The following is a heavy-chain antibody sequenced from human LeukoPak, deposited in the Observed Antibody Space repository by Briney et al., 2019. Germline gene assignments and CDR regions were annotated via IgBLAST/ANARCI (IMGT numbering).Heavy chain of an antibody. D-gene: IGHD2-2*02. Sequence: GASVKVSCKASGYTFTSYGISWVRQAPGQGLEWMGWISAYNGDTNYAQKLQGRVTMTTDTSTSTAYLELRSLRSEDTAVYYCAREIKGAKRYPPYNWFDPWGQGTLVTVSS. J-gene: IGHJ5*02. CDR2: ISAYNGDT. CDR1: GYTFTSYG. CDR3: AREIKGAKRYPPYNWFDP. V-gene: IGHV1-18*01.